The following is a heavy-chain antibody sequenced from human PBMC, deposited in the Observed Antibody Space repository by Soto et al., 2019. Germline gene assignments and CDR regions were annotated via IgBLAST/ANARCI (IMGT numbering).Heavy chain of an antibody. CDR3: AREHAGWGLANGHFGVDV. CDR1: GYTFVNYA. J-gene: IGHJ6*02. V-gene: IGHV1-3*01. D-gene: IGHD3-10*01. Sequence: QVQLVQSGAEVKKHGASVMVSFKASGYTFVNYAIHWVRQAPGQKFEWMGWINAGKGNARSLQKFQDRLTFTRDTSAITGYKYMGSRRSEDTAFCFSAREHAGWGLANGHFGVDVWGQGTTVIVSS. CDR2: INAGKGNA.